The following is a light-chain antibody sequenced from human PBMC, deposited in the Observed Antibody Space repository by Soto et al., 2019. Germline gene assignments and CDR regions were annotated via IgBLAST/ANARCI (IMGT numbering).Light chain of an antibody. V-gene: IGKV3-15*01. CDR1: QSIANN. CDR3: QQYNDWPPWT. J-gene: IGKJ1*01. CDR2: GAS. Sequence: EIVMTQSPASLSASPGERITLSCKASQSIANNLAWHQQKPGQAPRLLMYGASTRAADIPARFSGSGSGTEFSLTISSLRSEDFAIYYCQQYNDWPPWTFGQGTKVEIK.